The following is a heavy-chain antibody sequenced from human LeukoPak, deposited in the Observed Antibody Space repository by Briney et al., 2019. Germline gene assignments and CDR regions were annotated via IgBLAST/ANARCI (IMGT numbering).Heavy chain of an antibody. V-gene: IGHV3-48*03. Sequence: PGGSLRLSCAASGFTFSSYEMNWVRQAPGKGLEWISYISTSDATMYADSVKGRFTISGDNAKNSLYLQMNSLRAEDTAVYYCARHNGWYDYWGQGTLVTVSS. J-gene: IGHJ4*02. CDR2: ISTSDAT. D-gene: IGHD6-19*01. CDR3: ARHNGWYDY. CDR1: GFTFSSYE.